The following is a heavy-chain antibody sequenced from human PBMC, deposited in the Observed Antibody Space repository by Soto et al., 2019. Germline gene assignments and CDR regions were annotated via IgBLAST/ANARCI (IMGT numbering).Heavy chain of an antibody. D-gene: IGHD4-17*01. CDR3: AKAVYGDYVLDY. CDR2: ISWDGGST. J-gene: IGHJ4*02. Sequence: EVQLVESGGVVVQPGGSLRLSCAASGFTFDDYTMHWVRQAPGKGLEWVSLISWDGGSTYYADSMKGRFTISRDNSKNSLYLQMNSLRTEDTALYYCAKAVYGDYVLDYWGQGTLVTVSS. V-gene: IGHV3-43*01. CDR1: GFTFDDYT.